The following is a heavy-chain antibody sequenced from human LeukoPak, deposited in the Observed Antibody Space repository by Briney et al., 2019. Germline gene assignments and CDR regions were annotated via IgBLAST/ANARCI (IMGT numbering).Heavy chain of an antibody. CDR1: GGTFSSYA. V-gene: IGHV1-69*01. J-gene: IGHJ4*02. Sequence: SVKVSCKASGGTFSSYAISWVRQAPGQGLEWMGGIIPIFGTANYAQKFQGRVTITADESTSTAYMELSSLRSEDTVVYKCESAYDILKYFDYWAREPWSPSPQ. CDR2: IIPIFGTA. CDR3: ESAYDILKYFDY. D-gene: IGHD3-9*01.